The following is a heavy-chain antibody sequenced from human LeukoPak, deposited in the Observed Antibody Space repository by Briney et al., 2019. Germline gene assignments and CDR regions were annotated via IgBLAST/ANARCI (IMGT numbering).Heavy chain of an antibody. D-gene: IGHD3-16*02. CDR1: GYTFTGYY. V-gene: IGHV1-2*06. J-gene: IGHJ4*02. CDR3: ARGTLTFGGVISY. CDR2: INSNSGGT. Sequence: GASVKVSCKASGYTFTGYYMHWVRQAPGQGLEWMGRINSNSGGTNYAQKLQGRVTMTRDTSISTAYMELSRLRSDDTAVYYCARGTLTFGGVISYWGQGTLVTVSS.